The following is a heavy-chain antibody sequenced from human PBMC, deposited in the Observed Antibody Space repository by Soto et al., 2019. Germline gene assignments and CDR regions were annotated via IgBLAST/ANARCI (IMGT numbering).Heavy chain of an antibody. J-gene: IGHJ6*02. CDR2: LGGAGAR. Sequence: EVQLVESGGGLVQPGGSLRLSFAAFGFTYRSYDMHWVRHVPAKGLEWVSSLGGAGAREYAGSVRGRFTISRDNAKTSLYLQMDSLRVADTAVYYCTRATFGVGMDLWGQGTPVTVSS. D-gene: IGHD3-10*01. CDR1: GFTYRSYD. V-gene: IGHV3-13*01. CDR3: TRATFGVGMDL.